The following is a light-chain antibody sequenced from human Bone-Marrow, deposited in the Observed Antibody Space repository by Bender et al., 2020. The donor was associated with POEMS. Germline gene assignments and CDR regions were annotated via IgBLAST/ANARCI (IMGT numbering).Light chain of an antibody. V-gene: IGLV2-14*02. CDR2: EVN. CDR3: SSHAGSNNMEV. CDR1: SSDVGTYNL. Sequence: QSALTQPASVSGSPGQSITISCTGTSSDVGTYNLVSWYQHHPGKAPKLMIYEVNPRPSGVSDRFSGSKAGNPASLTVSGLQAEDGADYYCSSHAGSNNMEVFGGGTKLTVL. J-gene: IGLJ3*02.